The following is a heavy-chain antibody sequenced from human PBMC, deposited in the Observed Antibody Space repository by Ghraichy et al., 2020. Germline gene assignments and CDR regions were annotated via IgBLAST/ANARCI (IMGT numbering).Heavy chain of an antibody. CDR3: AKGKYRLLPTFDY. J-gene: IGHJ4*02. CDR2: ISYDGSNK. CDR1: GFTFSSYG. Sequence: LSLTCAASGFTFSSYGMHWVRQAPGKGLEWVAVISYDGSNKYYADSVKGRFTISRDNSKNTLYLQMNSLRAEDTAVYYCAKGKYRLLPTFDYWGQGTLVTVSS. V-gene: IGHV3-30*18. D-gene: IGHD6-6*01.